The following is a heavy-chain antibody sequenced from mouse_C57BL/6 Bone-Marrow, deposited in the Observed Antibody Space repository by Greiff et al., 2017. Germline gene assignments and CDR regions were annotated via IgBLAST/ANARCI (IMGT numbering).Heavy chain of an antibody. D-gene: IGHD2-5*01. CDR3: ARGYYSNYEAMDY. J-gene: IGHJ4*01. Sequence: VQLQQSGAELAKPGASVKLSCKASGYTFTSYWMHWVKQRPGQGLEWIGYINPSSGYTKYNQKFKDKATLTADKSSSTAYMQLSSLTYEDSAVYYCARGYYSNYEAMDYWGQGTSVTVSS. CDR1: GYTFTSYW. CDR2: INPSSGYT. V-gene: IGHV1-7*01.